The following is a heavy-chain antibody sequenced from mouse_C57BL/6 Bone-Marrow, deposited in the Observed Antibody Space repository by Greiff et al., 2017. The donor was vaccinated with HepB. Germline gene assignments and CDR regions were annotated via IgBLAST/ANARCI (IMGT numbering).Heavy chain of an antibody. CDR1: GFNIKNTY. CDR3: ARRAVGNYEGFAY. V-gene: IGHV14-3*01. CDR2: IDPANGNT. D-gene: IGHD2-1*01. Sequence: EVKLVESVAELVRPGASVKLSCTASGFNIKNTYMHWVKQKPGQGLEWIGRIDPANGNTKYAPKFQGKGTITSDTSSNTAYLQLSSLTSEDTAIYYCARRAVGNYEGFAYWGQGTLVTVSA. J-gene: IGHJ3*01.